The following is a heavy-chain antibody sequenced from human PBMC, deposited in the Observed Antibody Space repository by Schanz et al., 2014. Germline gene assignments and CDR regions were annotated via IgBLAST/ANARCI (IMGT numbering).Heavy chain of an antibody. Sequence: QVPLLQSGGEVKTPGASVKVSCKASGYTFTRSGISWVRQAPGQGLEWMGWIGGSDGNTNFAQKFQGRVTMTTATSTSTVYMELRSLTSDDSAVYCCARDREQWDGNYLDYGGQG. CDR3: ARDREQWDGNYLDY. CDR2: IGGSDGNT. D-gene: IGHD1-26*01. CDR1: GYTFTRSG. J-gene: IGHJ4*02. V-gene: IGHV1-18*01.